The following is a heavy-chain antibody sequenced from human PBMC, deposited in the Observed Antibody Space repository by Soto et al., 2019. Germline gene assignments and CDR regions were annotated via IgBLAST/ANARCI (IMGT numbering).Heavy chain of an antibody. CDR3: ARGATIFGVVSGVSY. CDR2: ISYDGSNK. D-gene: IGHD3-3*01. CDR1: GFTFSSYA. V-gene: IGHV3-30-3*01. Sequence: GGSLRLSCAASGFTFSSYAMHWVRQAPGKGLEWVAVISYDGSNKYYADSVKGRFTISRDNSKNTLYLQMNSLRAEDTAVYYCARGATIFGVVSGVSYWGQGTLVTVSS. J-gene: IGHJ4*02.